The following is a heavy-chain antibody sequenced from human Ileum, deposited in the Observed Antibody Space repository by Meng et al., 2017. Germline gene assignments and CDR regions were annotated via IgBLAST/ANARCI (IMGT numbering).Heavy chain of an antibody. D-gene: IGHD2-21*02. CDR2: INGDGSSS. J-gene: IGHJ4*02. CDR3: AKDNLVVTTIQGYFDY. V-gene: IGHV3-74*01. CDR1: GFTFSSYW. Sequence: EVQLVESGGGLVQPGGSLRLSCAASGFTFSSYWMHWVRQAPGKGLVWVSRINGDGSSSSHADSVKGRFTISRDNAKNTLYLQMNSLRAEDTAVYYCAKDNLVVTTIQGYFDYWGLGTLVTVSS.